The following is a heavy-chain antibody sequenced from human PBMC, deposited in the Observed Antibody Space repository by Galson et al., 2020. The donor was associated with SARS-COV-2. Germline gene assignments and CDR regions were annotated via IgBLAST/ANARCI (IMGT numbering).Heavy chain of an antibody. CDR1: GFTFNSYA. J-gene: IGHJ4*02. D-gene: IGHD2-21*01. Sequence: GESLKISCAASGFTFNSYAMGWVRQAPGKGLEWVSSISGHSENTYYADSVKGRFTISRDNSKKTLSLQMHSLRAEDTAIYYCSNSWSYCGGDCYTYHFDYWGQGTRVTVSS. CDR3: SNSWSYCGGDCYTYHFDY. V-gene: IGHV3-23*01. CDR2: ISGHSENT.